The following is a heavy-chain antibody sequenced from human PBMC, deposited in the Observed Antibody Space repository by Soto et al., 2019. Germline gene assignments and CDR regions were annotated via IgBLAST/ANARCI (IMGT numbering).Heavy chain of an antibody. CDR3: ARSRRGAYSSGWYSPSGYYNYGIDV. CDR2: IYPGDSDT. J-gene: IGHJ6*02. V-gene: IGHV5-51*01. Sequence: GQSLKISWKASGYSFTTYCIGWVRQMPGKGLEWMGIIYPGDSDTKYSPSLQGQVSISADTSISTAYLQWTSLKASDTAMYYCARSRRGAYSSGWYSPSGYYNYGIDVWGQGTKVTVSS. CDR1: GYSFTTYC. D-gene: IGHD6-19*01.